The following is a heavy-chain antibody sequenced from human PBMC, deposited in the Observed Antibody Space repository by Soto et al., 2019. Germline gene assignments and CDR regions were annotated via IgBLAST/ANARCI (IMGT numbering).Heavy chain of an antibody. CDR1: GYTFTSYG. V-gene: IGHV1-18*01. D-gene: IGHD5-18*01. J-gene: IGHJ4*02. Sequence: ASVKVSCKASGYTFTSYGISWVRQAPGQGLEWMGWISAYNGNTNYAQKLQGRVTMTTDTSTSTAYMELRSLRSDDTAVYYCARNAVPSAMGSILPIYYFDYWGQGTLVTVSS. CDR3: ARNAVPSAMGSILPIYYFDY. CDR2: ISAYNGNT.